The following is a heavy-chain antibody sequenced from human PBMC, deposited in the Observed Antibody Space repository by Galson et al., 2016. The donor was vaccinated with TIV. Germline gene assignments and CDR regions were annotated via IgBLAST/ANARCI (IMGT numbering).Heavy chain of an antibody. CDR2: FDPQNGEP. CDR1: GYTLNELS. D-gene: IGHD3-3*02. Sequence: SVKVSCKVSGYTLNELSMHWVRQAPGKGLEWMGVFDPQNGEPIYAQSFQDKVAMTEDTSTDTRYMELTNLGSEDSAVYYWVLGGLGGGFDLWGQGTMVTVSS. V-gene: IGHV1-24*01. CDR3: VLGGLGGGFDL. J-gene: IGHJ3*01.